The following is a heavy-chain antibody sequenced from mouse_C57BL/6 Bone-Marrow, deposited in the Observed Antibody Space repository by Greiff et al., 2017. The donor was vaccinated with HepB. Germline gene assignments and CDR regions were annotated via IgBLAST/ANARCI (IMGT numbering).Heavy chain of an antibody. J-gene: IGHJ4*01. CDR3: ARGKIYYGNYDAMDY. CDR2: INPSSGYT. V-gene: IGHV1-4*01. D-gene: IGHD2-1*01. Sequence: LVESGAELARPGASVKMSCKASGYTFTSYTMHWVKQRPGQGLEWIGYINPSSGYTKYNQKFKDKATLTADKSSSTAYMQLSSLTSEDSAVYYCARGKIYYGNYDAMDYWGQGTSVTVSS. CDR1: GYTFTSYT.